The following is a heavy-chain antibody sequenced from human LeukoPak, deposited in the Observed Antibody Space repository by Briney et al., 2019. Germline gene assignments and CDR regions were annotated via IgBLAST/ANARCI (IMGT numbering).Heavy chain of an antibody. CDR3: ARGCSSTSCWLRMDV. D-gene: IGHD2-2*01. CDR1: GGSISNYY. J-gene: IGHJ6*02. Sequence: PETLSLTCTVSGGSISNYYCSWIRQPAGEGLEWIGRIYTSGSTSYNPSLRSRVTMSIDMSRNQFSLKLSSLPAADTAVYYCARGCSSTSCWLRMDVWGQGTTVTVSS. CDR2: IYTSGST. V-gene: IGHV4-4*07.